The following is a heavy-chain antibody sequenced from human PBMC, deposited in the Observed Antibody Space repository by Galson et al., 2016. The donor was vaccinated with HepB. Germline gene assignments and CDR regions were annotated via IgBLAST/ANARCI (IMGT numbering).Heavy chain of an antibody. V-gene: IGHV4-39*07. CDR2: IYHDGGT. Sequence: SETLSLTCTASDGSISSSTFSWGWIRQPPGKGLEWIGEIYHDGGTNYNPSLKSRLSMSVDKSKNQFSLNLSSVTAADAAVYYCARVTCGGGACQDVFAIWGQGIMVTVSS. J-gene: IGHJ3*02. D-gene: IGHD2-21*02. CDR1: DGSISSSTFS. CDR3: ARVTCGGGACQDVFAI.